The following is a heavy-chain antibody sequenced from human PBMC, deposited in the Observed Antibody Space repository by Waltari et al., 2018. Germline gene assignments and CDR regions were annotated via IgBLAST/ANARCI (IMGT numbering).Heavy chain of an antibody. CDR2: MNPNSGNT. CDR3: ARGSHHYYYDSSGYSAFDI. Sequence: QVQLVQSGAEVQKPGASVKVVCKASGYTFTSYDINWALQATGQGLEWMGWMNPNSGNTGYAQKFQGRVTMTRNTSISTAYMELSSLRSEDTAVYYCARGSHHYYYDSSGYSAFDIWGQGTMVTVSS. CDR1: GYTFTSYD. V-gene: IGHV1-8*01. D-gene: IGHD3-22*01. J-gene: IGHJ3*02.